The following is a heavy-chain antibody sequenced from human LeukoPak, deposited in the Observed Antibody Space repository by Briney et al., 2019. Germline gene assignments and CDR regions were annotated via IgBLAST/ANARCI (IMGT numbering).Heavy chain of an antibody. CDR3: ARTGRLRLGELSLYDY. V-gene: IGHV1-18*01. Sequence: ASVKVSCKASGYTFASYGICWVRQAPGQELEWMGWISAYNGNTNYAQKLQGRVTMTTDTSTSTAYMELRSLRSDDTAVYYCARTGRLRLGELSLYDYWGQGTLVTVSS. CDR1: GYTFASYG. J-gene: IGHJ4*02. CDR2: ISAYNGNT. D-gene: IGHD3-16*02.